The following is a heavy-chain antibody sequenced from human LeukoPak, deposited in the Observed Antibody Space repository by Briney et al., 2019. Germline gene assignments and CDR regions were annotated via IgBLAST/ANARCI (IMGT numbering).Heavy chain of an antibody. D-gene: IGHD3-10*01. J-gene: IGHJ4*02. CDR1: GFTFTDFY. Sequence: GGSLRLSCAASGFTFTDFYMSWIRQAPGKGLEWLSDISRSSTDTNYAASVRGRFTISRDNAKNSLFLKLNSLRAEDTAVYYCARKTYYYDSGSYSKSYYFDYWGQGTLVTVSS. CDR2: ISRSSTDT. CDR3: ARKTYYYDSGSYSKSYYFDY. V-gene: IGHV3-11*06.